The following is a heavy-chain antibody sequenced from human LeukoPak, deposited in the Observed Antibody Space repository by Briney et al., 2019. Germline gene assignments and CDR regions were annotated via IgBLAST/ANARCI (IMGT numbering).Heavy chain of an antibody. CDR3: ARIEYSGPLDY. CDR1: GGSISSSNRY. D-gene: IGHD1-26*01. Sequence: SETLSLTCTVSGGSISSSNRYWGWIRQPPGKGLECIGSIYYSGRTYYNPSLKSRVTISLDTSKNQFSLKLSSVTAADTAVYYCARIEYSGPLDYWGQGTLVIVSS. CDR2: IYYSGRT. V-gene: IGHV4-39*07. J-gene: IGHJ4*02.